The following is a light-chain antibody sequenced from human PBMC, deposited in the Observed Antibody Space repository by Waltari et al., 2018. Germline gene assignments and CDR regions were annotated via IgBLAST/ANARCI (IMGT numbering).Light chain of an antibody. CDR1: QTISTF. CDR3: LQRADWPPIT. V-gene: IGKV3-11*01. CDR2: DAS. J-gene: IGKJ5*01. Sequence: EVVLTQSPATPSLSPGESDTLSCRASQTISTFLFWYQQTPGQAPRLLIYDASNRATGIPARFSGSGSGTDFTLTISSLEAEDSAVYYCLQRADWPPITFGQGTRLEI.